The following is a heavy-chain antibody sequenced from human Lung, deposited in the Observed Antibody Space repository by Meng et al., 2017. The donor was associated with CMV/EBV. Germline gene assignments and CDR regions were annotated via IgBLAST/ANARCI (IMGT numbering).Heavy chain of an antibody. J-gene: IGHJ4*02. Sequence: SETXSLXCTVSGGSISSSSYYWGWIRQPPGKGLEWIGSIYYSGSTYYNPSLKSRVTISVDTSKNQFSLKLSSVTAADTAVYYCASTNYDFWSGYWRGNFDYXGRGXLVTVSS. V-gene: IGHV4-39*07. CDR1: GGSISSSSYY. D-gene: IGHD3-3*01. CDR3: ASTNYDFWSGYWRGNFDY. CDR2: IYYSGST.